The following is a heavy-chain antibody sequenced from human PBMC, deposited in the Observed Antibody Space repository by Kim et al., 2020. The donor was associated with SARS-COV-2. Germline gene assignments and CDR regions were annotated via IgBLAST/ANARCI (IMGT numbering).Heavy chain of an antibody. D-gene: IGHD2-21*01. CDR3: ARGVVVIAGVFDY. Sequence: YAQKFQGRVTITADESTSTAYMELSSLRSEDTAVYYCARGVVVIAGVFDYWGQGTLVTVSS. V-gene: IGHV1-69*01. J-gene: IGHJ4*02.